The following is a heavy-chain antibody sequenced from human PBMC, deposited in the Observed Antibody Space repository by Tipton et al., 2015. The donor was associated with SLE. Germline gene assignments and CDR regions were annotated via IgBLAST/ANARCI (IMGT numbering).Heavy chain of an antibody. J-gene: IGHJ6*03. CDR2: IDHFGNT. D-gene: IGHD6-13*01. CDR1: GGSFSGYS. Sequence: TLSLTCAVYGGSFSGYSWSWIRQPPGKGLEWIGEIDHFGNTNYNPSLKSRVTVSVDTPKNQFSLKLSSVTAADTAVYYCARVSGGIAYMDVWGKGTTVTFSS. CDR3: ARVSGGIAYMDV. V-gene: IGHV4-34*01.